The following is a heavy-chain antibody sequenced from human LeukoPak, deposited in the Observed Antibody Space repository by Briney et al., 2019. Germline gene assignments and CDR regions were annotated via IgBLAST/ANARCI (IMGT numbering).Heavy chain of an antibody. CDR3: AVIGYYDILTGYYDFDY. CDR2: ISSSSSYI. CDR1: GLTFSSYS. V-gene: IGHV3-21*01. J-gene: IGHJ4*02. D-gene: IGHD3-9*01. Sequence: GGSLRLSCAASGLTFSSYSMNWVRQAPGKGLEWVSSISSSSSYIYYADSVKGRFTISRDNAKNSLYLQMNSLRAEDTAVYYCAVIGYYDILTGYYDFDYWGQGTLVTVSS.